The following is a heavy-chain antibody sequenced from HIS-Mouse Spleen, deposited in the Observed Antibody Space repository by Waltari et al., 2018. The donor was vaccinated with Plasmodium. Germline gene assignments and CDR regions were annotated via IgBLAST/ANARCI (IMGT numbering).Heavy chain of an antibody. J-gene: IGHJ3*02. Sequence: QVQLQQWGAGLLKPSETLSLTCAVYGGSFSGYYWSWIRQPPGKGLEWIGEINHSGSTNYNPSLKSRVTISVDTSKNQFSRKLSSVTAADTAVYYCARAPIRDAFDIWGQGTMVTVSS. D-gene: IGHD3-9*01. CDR3: ARAPIRDAFDI. CDR2: INHSGST. CDR1: GGSFSGYY. V-gene: IGHV4-34*01.